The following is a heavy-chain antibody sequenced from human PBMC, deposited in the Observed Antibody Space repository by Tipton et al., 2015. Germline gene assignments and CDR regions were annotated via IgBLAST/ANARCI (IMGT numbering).Heavy chain of an antibody. Sequence: TLSLTCTVSGGSISSYYWSWFRQPPGKGLEWIGYIHYSGSTSYNPSLKSRVTISVDTSKNQFSLKLSSVTAADTAVYYCTRDFTLGVSDYWGQGTLVTVSS. CDR2: IHYSGST. CDR1: GGSISSYY. V-gene: IGHV4-59*01. CDR3: TRDFTLGVSDY. J-gene: IGHJ4*02. D-gene: IGHD3-10*01.